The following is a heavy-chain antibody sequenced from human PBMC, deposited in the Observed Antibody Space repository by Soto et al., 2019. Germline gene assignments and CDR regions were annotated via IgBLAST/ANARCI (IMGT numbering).Heavy chain of an antibody. CDR2: IKMDASEK. D-gene: IGHD3-10*01. J-gene: IGHJ4*01. CDR1: GFTFGSYW. CDR3: PLDSGYGSGDSVNHYLDF. V-gene: IGHV3-7*01. Sequence: EVQLVESGGGLVQPGVSLRLSCAASGFTFGSYWMSWVRQAPGKGLEWLATIKMDASEKKYVDSVKGRFTMSRDNAKNSLYLQMHSLRAEDTAVYCYPLDSGYGSGDSVNHYLDFWGHGTLVIVSS.